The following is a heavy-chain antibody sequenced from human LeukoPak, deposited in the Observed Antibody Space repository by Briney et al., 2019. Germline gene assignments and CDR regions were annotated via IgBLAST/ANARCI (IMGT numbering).Heavy chain of an antibody. V-gene: IGHV3-9*01. CDR3: AKSYYYDTPAAFDI. CDR2: ISWNSGSI. J-gene: IGHJ3*02. D-gene: IGHD3-22*01. Sequence: PGWSLRLSCAASGFTFDDYAMHWVRQAPGKGLEWVSGISWNSGSIGYADSVKGRFTISRDNAKNSLYLQMNSLRAEDTALYYCAKSYYYDTPAAFDIWGQGTMVTVSS. CDR1: GFTFDDYA.